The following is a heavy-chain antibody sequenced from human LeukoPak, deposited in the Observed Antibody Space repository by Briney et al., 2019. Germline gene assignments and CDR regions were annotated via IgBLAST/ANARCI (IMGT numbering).Heavy chain of an antibody. J-gene: IGHJ4*02. CDR2: ISGSGDIT. Sequence: PGGSLRLSCAASGFTFSSYAMTWVRQAPGKGLEWVSAISGSGDITYYADSVKGRFTISRDNSKNTLYLQMNSLRAEDTAVYYCAREGASSSFGYWGQGTLVTVSS. V-gene: IGHV3-23*01. CDR1: GFTFSSYA. D-gene: IGHD6-13*01. CDR3: AREGASSSFGY.